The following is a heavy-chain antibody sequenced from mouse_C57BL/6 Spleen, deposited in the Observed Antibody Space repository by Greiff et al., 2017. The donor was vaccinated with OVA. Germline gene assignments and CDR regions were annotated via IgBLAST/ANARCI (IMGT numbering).Heavy chain of an antibody. CDR3: ARTYYSNYPYAMDY. J-gene: IGHJ4*01. V-gene: IGHV1-64*01. CDR2: IHPNSGST. Sequence: VQLQQPGAELIKPGASVKLSCKASGYTFTSSWMHWVKQRPGQGLEWIGLIHPNSGSTKYNEKFKSKATLTVDKSSSTAYMQLSSLTSEDSAVYYCARTYYSNYPYAMDYWGQGTSVTVSS. D-gene: IGHD2-5*01. CDR1: GYTFTSSW.